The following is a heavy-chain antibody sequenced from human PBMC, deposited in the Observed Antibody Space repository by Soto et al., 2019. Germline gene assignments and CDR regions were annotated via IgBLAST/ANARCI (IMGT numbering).Heavy chain of an antibody. V-gene: IGHV1-8*01. D-gene: IGHD6-19*01. CDR3: AREYSRGWSKY. J-gene: IGHJ4*02. CDR2: MNPNRGNT. Sequence: QVQLVQSGAEVKKPGASVKVSCKASGYTFTSYDINWVRQATGQGLEWMGWMNPNRGNTGYAQKFQVRATMTRNTSISTSYMELRSLRSEDTAVYYCAREYSRGWSKYWGQGTVVTVSS. CDR1: GYTFTSYD.